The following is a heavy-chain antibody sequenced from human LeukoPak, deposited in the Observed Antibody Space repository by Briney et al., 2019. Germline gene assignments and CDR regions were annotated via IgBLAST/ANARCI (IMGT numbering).Heavy chain of an antibody. J-gene: IGHJ4*02. Sequence: SETLSLTCTVSGGSISSYYWSWIRQPAGKGLEWIGRIYTSGSTNYNPSLKSRVTMSVDTSKNQFSLKPSSVTAADTAAYYCAREICGSCYLDNWGQGTLVTVSS. CDR2: IYTSGST. CDR1: GGSISSYY. D-gene: IGHD2-15*01. V-gene: IGHV4-4*07. CDR3: AREICGSCYLDN.